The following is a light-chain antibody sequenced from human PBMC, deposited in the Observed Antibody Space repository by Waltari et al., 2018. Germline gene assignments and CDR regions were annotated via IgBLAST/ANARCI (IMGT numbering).Light chain of an antibody. CDR1: SSDVGAPTS. CDR3: SAYGGRDNPWV. J-gene: IGLJ3*02. V-gene: IGLV2-8*01. Sequence: QSGLTQPPSASGSPGQSVTIPCPGPSSDVGAPTSSPGYQQHPGKAPKLIIYELSKRPSGVPDRFSGSKSGNTASLTVSRLQAEDEAEYHCSAYGGRDNPWVFGGGTKLTVL. CDR2: ELS.